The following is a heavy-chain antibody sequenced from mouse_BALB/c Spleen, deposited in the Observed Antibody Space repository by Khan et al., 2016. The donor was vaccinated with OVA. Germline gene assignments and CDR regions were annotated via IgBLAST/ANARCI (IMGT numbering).Heavy chain of an antibody. CDR3: ARPAYNGYYDY. D-gene: IGHD2-3*01. J-gene: IGHJ2*01. V-gene: IGHV1S137*01. CDR2: ISTYSGNT. Sequence: QVRLQQSGPELVRPGVSVKISCKGSDYTFTDYAIYWVKQSHAKSLEWVGLISTYSGNTNYNQKLKVKATMTVDKSSSTAYMELASLTSETSAVYYCARPAYNGYYDYWGQGTTLTVSS. CDR1: DYTFTDYA.